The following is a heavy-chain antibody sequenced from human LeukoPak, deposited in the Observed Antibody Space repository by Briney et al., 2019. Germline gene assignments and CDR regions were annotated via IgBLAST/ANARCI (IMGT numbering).Heavy chain of an antibody. CDR3: ARVISRTMTDAFDI. D-gene: IGHD3-22*01. CDR2: INPNAGST. Sequence: GASVKVSCTASGYTFTSYYMHWVRQAPGQGLEWMGIINPNAGSTGYAQKFQGRVTVTRDTSTSTVYMELSSLRSEDTAMYYCARVISRTMTDAFDIWGQGTMVTVSS. V-gene: IGHV1-46*01. J-gene: IGHJ3*02. CDR1: GYTFTSYY.